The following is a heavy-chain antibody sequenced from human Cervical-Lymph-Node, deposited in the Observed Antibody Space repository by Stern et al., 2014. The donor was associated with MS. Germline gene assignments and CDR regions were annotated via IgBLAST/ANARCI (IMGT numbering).Heavy chain of an antibody. Sequence: QVQLVQSGAKMKKPGASVRVSCKASGYDFTGFFIHWMRQVPGQGLEWMGRLTPNRDDPTYAQNFLDSGTLTRDTSLGKPYLELSRLTSADTAVYYCAREATRIIVGIDYWGQGTPVTVSS. D-gene: IGHD2/OR15-2a*01. CDR2: LTPNRDDP. J-gene: IGHJ4*02. CDR1: GYDFTGFF. V-gene: IGHV1-2*06. CDR3: AREATRIIVGIDY.